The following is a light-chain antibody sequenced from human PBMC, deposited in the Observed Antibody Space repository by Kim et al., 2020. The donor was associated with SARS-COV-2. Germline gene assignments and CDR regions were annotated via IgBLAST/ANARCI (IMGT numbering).Light chain of an antibody. V-gene: IGKV1-5*03. CDR1: QSIGSW. Sequence: DIQMTQSPSTLSASVGDRVTITCRASQSIGSWLAWYQQKPGKAPKLLIYQASSLESGVPSGFSGSGPGTQFTLPISTLQRDDFVTYYSQQYDNDALTFGGRTTVDI. J-gene: IGKJ4*01. CDR2: QAS. CDR3: QQYDNDALT.